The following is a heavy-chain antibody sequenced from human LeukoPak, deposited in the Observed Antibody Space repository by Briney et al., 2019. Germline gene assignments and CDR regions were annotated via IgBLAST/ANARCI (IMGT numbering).Heavy chain of an antibody. J-gene: IGHJ3*02. CDR1: GGSISSYY. CDR2: IYYSGST. D-gene: IGHD5-12*01. V-gene: IGHV4-59*01. Sequence: PSETLSLNCTVSGGSISSYYWSWIRQPPGKGLEWIGYIYYSGSTNYNPSLKSRFTISVDTSKNQFSLKLSSVTAADTAVYYCARDPSRGYSGYVAFDIWGQGTMVTVSS. CDR3: ARDPSRGYSGYVAFDI.